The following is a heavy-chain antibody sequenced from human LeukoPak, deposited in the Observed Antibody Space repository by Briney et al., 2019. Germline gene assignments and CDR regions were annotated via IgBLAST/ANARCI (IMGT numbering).Heavy chain of an antibody. CDR3: ARHRLHRIYYDTTGYYHDACDI. CDR1: GYTFTNYG. V-gene: IGHV1-18*01. Sequence: ASVKVSCKASGYTFTNYGISWVRQAPGQGLEWMGWISAYNGNTNYAQKLQGRVTMTTDTSTSTAYMELRSLRSDDTAVYSCARHRLHRIYYDTTGYYHDACDIWGQGTMVTVSS. CDR2: ISAYNGNT. J-gene: IGHJ3*02. D-gene: IGHD3-22*01.